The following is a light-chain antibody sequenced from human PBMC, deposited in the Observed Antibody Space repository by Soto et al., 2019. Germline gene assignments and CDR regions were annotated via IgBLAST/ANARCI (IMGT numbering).Light chain of an antibody. V-gene: IGKV3-15*01. J-gene: IGKJ3*01. CDR2: GAS. CDR3: QHYNNWPPL. Sequence: EKVMTQSPVTLSVSPGERATLSCRASQSVSNNLAWYQQKPGQAPRLLIYGASTRATGIPARFSGSGSGTDFTLTINSLQSEDFALYYCQHYNNWPPLFGPGTKVDIK. CDR1: QSVSNN.